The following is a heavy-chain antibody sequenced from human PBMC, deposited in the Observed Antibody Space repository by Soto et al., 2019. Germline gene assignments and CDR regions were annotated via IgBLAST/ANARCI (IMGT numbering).Heavy chain of an antibody. CDR3: VRDVESPGISGSWGAFDI. D-gene: IGHD1-20*01. CDR2: IYSSGNT. J-gene: IGHJ3*02. CDR1: GGSIRNYF. V-gene: IGHV4-4*07. Sequence: QVQLQESGPGLVKPSETLSLICTVSGGSIRNYFWTWIRQPVGKGLEWIGRIYSSGNTVYNASLKSRVTMSIDMSKNQFSLKLSSMTAADTAVYYCVRDVESPGISGSWGAFDIWGQGTVVTVSS.